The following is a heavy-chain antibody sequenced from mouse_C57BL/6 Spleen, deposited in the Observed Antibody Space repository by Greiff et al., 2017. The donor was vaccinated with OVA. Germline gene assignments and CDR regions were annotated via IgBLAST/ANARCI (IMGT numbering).Heavy chain of an antibody. D-gene: IGHD1-1*01. J-gene: IGHJ3*01. CDR3: ARTGDYGSSYTWFAY. CDR1: GFSLTSYA. V-gene: IGHV2-9-1*01. Sequence: VMLVESGPGLVAPSQSLSITCTVSGFSLTSYAISWVRQPPGKGLEWLGVIWTGGGTNYNSALKSRLSISKDNSKSQVFLKMNSLQTDDTARYYCARTGDYGSSYTWFAYWGQGTLVTVSA. CDR2: IWTGGGT.